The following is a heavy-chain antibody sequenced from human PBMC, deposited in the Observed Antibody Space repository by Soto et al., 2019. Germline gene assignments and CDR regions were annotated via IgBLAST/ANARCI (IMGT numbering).Heavy chain of an antibody. D-gene: IGHD1-7*01. CDR2: IYSGGST. Sequence: GGSLRLSCAASGFTVSSNYMSWVRRAPGKGLEWVSVIYSGGSTYYADSVKGRFTISRDNSKNTLYLQMNSLRAEDTAVYYCAKGTRKLISTVALGGMDVWGKGTTVTVAS. CDR3: AKGTRKLISTVALGGMDV. CDR1: GFTVSSNY. V-gene: IGHV3-53*01. J-gene: IGHJ6*04.